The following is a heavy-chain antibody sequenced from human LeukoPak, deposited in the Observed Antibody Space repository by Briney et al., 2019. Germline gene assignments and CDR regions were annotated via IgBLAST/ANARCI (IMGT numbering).Heavy chain of an antibody. CDR1: GYTFTSYG. V-gene: IGHV1-18*04. D-gene: IGHD3-9*01. CDR2: ISAYNGNT. J-gene: IGHJ4*02. Sequence: GASVKVSCKASGYTFTSYGISWVRQDPGQGLEWMGWISAYNGNTNYAQKLQGRVSMTTDTSTSTAYMELRSLRSDDTAVYYCARGGYDILTGSYYFDYWGQGTLVTVSS. CDR3: ARGGYDILTGSYYFDY.